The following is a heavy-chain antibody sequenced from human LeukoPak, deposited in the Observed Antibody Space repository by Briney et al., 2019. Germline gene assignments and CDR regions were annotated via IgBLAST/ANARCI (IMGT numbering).Heavy chain of an antibody. CDR2: INHSGST. D-gene: IGHD3-10*01. J-gene: IGHJ4*02. V-gene: IGHV4-34*01. Sequence: GSLRLSCAASGFTFSSYAMSWVRQAPGKGLEWIGEINHSGSTNYNPSLKSRVTISVDTSKNQFSLKLSSVTAADTAVYYCARVASVLLWFGEPYYFDYWGQGTLVTVSS. CDR3: ARVASVLLWFGEPYYFDY. CDR1: GFTFSSYA.